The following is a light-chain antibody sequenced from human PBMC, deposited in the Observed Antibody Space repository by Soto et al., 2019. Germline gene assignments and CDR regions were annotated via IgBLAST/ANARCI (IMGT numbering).Light chain of an antibody. J-gene: IGKJ1*01. CDR1: RSVSNNY. CDR2: GAS. CDR3: HQYGSSPRT. V-gene: IGKV3-20*01. Sequence: EVVLTQSPGTLSLSPGERATLSCRASRSVSNNYLAWYQQKPGQAPSLLVYGASTRATGVPDRFSGSGSGTDFTLTISRLEPEDFAMYYCHQYGSSPRTFGQGTKVDIK.